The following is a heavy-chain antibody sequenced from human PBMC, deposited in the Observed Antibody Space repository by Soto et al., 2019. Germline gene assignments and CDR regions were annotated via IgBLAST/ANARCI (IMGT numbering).Heavy chain of an antibody. Sequence: EVQLVEAGGGLVQPGRSLRLSCAASGFTFSHYEMNWVRQAPGKGLQWISYISHTGTTIYYADSVKGRFTISRDNGKNSPDLQMNSLRAEATAVYFCAREPRSWGGTMALGYYYYYGMDVWGQGTTVTVSS. CDR2: ISHTGTTI. J-gene: IGHJ6*02. CDR3: AREPRSWGGTMALGYYYYYGMDV. V-gene: IGHV3-48*03. D-gene: IGHD3-10*01. CDR1: GFTFSHYE.